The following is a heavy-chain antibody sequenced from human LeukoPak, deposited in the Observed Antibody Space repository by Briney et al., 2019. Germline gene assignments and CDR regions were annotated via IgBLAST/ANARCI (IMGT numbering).Heavy chain of an antibody. V-gene: IGHV1-2*02. CDR1: GYTFTGYY. Sequence: ASVKVSCTASGYTFTGYYMHWVRQAPGQGLEWMGWINPNSGGTNYAQKFQGRVTVTRDTSISTAYMELSRLRSDDTAVYYCARDLVFAGGGYSGYDTPNWFDPWGQGTLVTVSS. CDR3: ARDLVFAGGGYSGYDTPNWFDP. CDR2: INPNSGGT. J-gene: IGHJ5*02. D-gene: IGHD5-12*01.